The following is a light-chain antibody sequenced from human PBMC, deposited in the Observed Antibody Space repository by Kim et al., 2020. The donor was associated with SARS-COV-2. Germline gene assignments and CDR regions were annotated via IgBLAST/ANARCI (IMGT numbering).Light chain of an antibody. CDR3: QHRSDWPPEWT. CDR1: QGVNSS. CDR2: VAS. Sequence: PGERAARACMTRQGVNSSLTWYQQQPGQAPKLLIYVASNRATGITARFSGSGSGTDFTLTISSLDPEDFAVYDCQHRSDWPPEWTFGPGTKVDIK. V-gene: IGKV3-11*01. J-gene: IGKJ1*01.